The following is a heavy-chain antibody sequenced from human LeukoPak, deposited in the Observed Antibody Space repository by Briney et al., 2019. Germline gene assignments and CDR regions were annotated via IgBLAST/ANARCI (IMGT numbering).Heavy chain of an antibody. D-gene: IGHD2-15*01. CDR3: AGRGHRYSRD. V-gene: IGHV4-4*09. Sequence: PSETLSLTCTVSGDSVTSGYWSWIRQPPGKGLEWIGYIYDGGITDYNPSLKSRLTISVDTSNNQFSLNLSSVTAADTAVYYCAGRGHRYSRDWGQGILVTVSS. CDR2: IYDGGIT. J-gene: IGHJ1*01. CDR1: GDSVTSGY.